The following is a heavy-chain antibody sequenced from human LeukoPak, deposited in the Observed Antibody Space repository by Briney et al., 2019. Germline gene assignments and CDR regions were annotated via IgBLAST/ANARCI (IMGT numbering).Heavy chain of an antibody. CDR1: GGSISSYY. CDR3: ARSGSRGVPAAVPDY. Sequence: SETLSLTCTVSGGSISSYYWSWIRQPPGKGLEWIGYIYYSGSTNYNPSLKSRVTISVDTSKNQFSLKLSSVTAADTAVYYCARSGSRGVPAAVPDYWGQGTLVTVSS. V-gene: IGHV4-59*12. D-gene: IGHD2-2*01. J-gene: IGHJ4*02. CDR2: IYYSGST.